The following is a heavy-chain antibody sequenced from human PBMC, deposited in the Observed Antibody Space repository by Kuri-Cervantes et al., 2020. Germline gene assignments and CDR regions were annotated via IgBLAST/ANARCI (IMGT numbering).Heavy chain of an antibody. V-gene: IGHV1-2*02. CDR2: INPNSGGT. CDR1: GYTFTDYY. D-gene: IGHD1-7*01. Sequence: ASVKVSCKASGYTFTDYYIHWVRQAPRQGPEWMGWINPNSGGTNYAQKFQGRVTMTRDTSISTAYMELSRLRSDDTAVYYCARDPSVTGTTVFFMDVWGQGTTVTVSS. CDR3: ARDPSVTGTTVFFMDV. J-gene: IGHJ6*02.